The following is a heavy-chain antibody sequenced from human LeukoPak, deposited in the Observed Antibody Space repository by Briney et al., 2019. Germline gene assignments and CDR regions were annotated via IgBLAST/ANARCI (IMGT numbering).Heavy chain of an antibody. CDR1: GFTFSSYA. CDR2: ISATGGST. D-gene: IGHD5-12*01. CDR3: ARDPRSSGYDFGY. Sequence: GGSLRLSCAASGFTFSSYAMSWVRQAPGKGLEWVSAISATGGSTYYADSVKGRFTISRDNSKNTLYLQMNSLRAEDTAVYYCARDPRSSGYDFGYWGQGTLVTVSS. J-gene: IGHJ4*02. V-gene: IGHV3-23*01.